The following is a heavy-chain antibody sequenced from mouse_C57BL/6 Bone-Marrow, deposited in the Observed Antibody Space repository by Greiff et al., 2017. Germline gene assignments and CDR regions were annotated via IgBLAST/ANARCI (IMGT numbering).Heavy chain of an antibody. CDR2: IYPRSGNT. CDR1: GYTFTSYG. J-gene: IGHJ4*01. V-gene: IGHV1-81*01. D-gene: IGHD1-1*01. Sequence: VKLQESGAELARPGASVKLSCKASGYTFTSYGISWVKQRTGQGLEWIGEIYPRSGNTYYNEKFKGKATLTADKSSSTAYMELRSLTSEDSAVYFCARPYGSSYDYYAMDYWGQGTSVTVSS. CDR3: ARPYGSSYDYYAMDY.